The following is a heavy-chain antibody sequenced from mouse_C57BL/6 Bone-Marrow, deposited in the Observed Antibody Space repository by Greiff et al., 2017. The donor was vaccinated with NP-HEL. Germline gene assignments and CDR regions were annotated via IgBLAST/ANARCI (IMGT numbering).Heavy chain of an antibody. D-gene: IGHD1-1*01. J-gene: IGHJ2*01. CDR1: GYAFTNYL. Sequence: VKLQESGAELVRPGTSVKVSCKASGYAFTNYLIEWVKQRPGQGLEWIGVINPGSGGTNYNEKFKGKATLTADKSSSTAYMQISSLTSEDSAVYFCARFIYYGAHFDYRGQGTTLTVSS. CDR3: ARFIYYGAHFDY. CDR2: INPGSGGT. V-gene: IGHV1-54*01.